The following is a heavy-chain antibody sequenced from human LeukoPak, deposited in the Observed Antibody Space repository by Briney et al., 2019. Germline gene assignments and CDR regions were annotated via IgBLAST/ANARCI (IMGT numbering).Heavy chain of an antibody. J-gene: IGHJ4*02. CDR3: ARARYSDF. V-gene: IGHV3-7*01. CDR2: IKEDGSEK. Sequence: GGSLRLSCVASGFTFSNYWMTWVRQAPGKELEWVANIKEDGSEKNYADSVKGRFTISRDNAKNSLYLQMNSLRGEDTAVYYCARARYSDFWGQGTLVTVSS. CDR1: GFTFSNYW.